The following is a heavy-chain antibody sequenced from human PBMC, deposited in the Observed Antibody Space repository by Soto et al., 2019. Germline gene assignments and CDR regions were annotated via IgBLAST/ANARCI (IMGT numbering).Heavy chain of an antibody. CDR3: ARLTAMGNYYYYGMDV. Sequence: ASVKVSCKASGYTFTSYYMHWVRQAPGQGLEWMGIINPSGGSTSHAQKFQGRVTMTRDTSTSTVYMELSSLRSEDTAVYYCARLTAMGNYYYYGMDVWGQGSSVTVSS. CDR1: GYTFTSYY. D-gene: IGHD5-18*01. J-gene: IGHJ6*02. V-gene: IGHV1-46*01. CDR2: INPSGGST.